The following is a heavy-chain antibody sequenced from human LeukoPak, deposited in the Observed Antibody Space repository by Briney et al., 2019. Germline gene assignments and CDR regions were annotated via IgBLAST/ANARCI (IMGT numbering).Heavy chain of an antibody. D-gene: IGHD6-19*01. Sequence: GGSLRLSCAASGFTFGAYYMTWVRQAPGKGLEWVANIKQDGSEKSYVDSVKGRFTISRDNANNSLYLQMNSLRAEDTAVYYCARMSGIAVAAIWISYFDYWGQGTLVTVSS. CDR1: GFTFGAYY. V-gene: IGHV3-7*03. CDR3: ARMSGIAVAAIWISYFDY. CDR2: IKQDGSEK. J-gene: IGHJ4*02.